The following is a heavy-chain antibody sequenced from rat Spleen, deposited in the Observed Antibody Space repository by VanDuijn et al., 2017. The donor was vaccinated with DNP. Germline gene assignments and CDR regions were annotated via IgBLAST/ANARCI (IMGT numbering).Heavy chain of an antibody. V-gene: IGHV5S13*01. CDR1: GFTFSDYY. D-gene: IGHD1-2*01. CDR2: ISNDGGNT. CDR3: ARQGYYSSNPPYCYVMDA. J-gene: IGHJ4*01. Sequence: EVQLVESDGGLVQPGRSLKLSCAASGFTFSDYYMAWVRQAPKKGLEWVAYISNDGGNTYYRDSVKGRFTISRDNAKNTQYLQMDSLRSEDTATYYCARQGYYSSNPPYCYVMDAWGQGASVTVSS.